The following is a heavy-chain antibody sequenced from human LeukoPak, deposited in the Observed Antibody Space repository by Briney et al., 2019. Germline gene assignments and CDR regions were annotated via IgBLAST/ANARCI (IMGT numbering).Heavy chain of an antibody. J-gene: IGHJ4*02. Sequence: SETLSLTCTVSGASFNSDDQYWNWIRQSPGKGMEWIGEINHSGSTNYNPSLKSRVTISVDTSKNQFSLKLSSVTAADTAVYYCARTRSGSYRRIPTGLDYWGQGTLVTVSS. D-gene: IGHD1-26*01. V-gene: IGHV4-34*01. CDR1: GASFNSDDQY. CDR3: ARTRSGSYRRIPTGLDY. CDR2: INHSGST.